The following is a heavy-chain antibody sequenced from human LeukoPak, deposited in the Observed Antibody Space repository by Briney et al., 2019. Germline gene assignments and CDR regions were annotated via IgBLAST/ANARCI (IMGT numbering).Heavy chain of an antibody. D-gene: IGHD3-22*01. CDR2: ISYDGNVK. CDR1: GFTFSSYA. V-gene: IGHV3-30*04. Sequence: GGSLRLSCAASGFTFSSYAVHWVRQAPGKGLEWVAFISYDGNVKYYAASVKGRFTLSRDNSKNTLYLQMNSLRAEDTAMYYCTRDYDTSGSYFDFFDYWGQGTLVTVSS. J-gene: IGHJ4*02. CDR3: TRDYDTSGSYFDFFDY.